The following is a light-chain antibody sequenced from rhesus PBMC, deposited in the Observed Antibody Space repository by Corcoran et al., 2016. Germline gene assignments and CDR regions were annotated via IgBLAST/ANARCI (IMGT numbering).Light chain of an antibody. J-gene: IGKJ3*01. CDR1: QSLLHSDGYTY. CDR3: MQGTQLPFT. V-gene: IGKV2-78*01. Sequence: DIVMTQTPLSLPVTPGEPASISCRSSQSLLHSDGYTYLEWYLQKPGQSPQLLIYLGSNRASGVPDRVRGRGSGTDFTLKTGRVEAEDVGVYYCMQGTQLPFTFGPGTKLDIK. CDR2: LGS.